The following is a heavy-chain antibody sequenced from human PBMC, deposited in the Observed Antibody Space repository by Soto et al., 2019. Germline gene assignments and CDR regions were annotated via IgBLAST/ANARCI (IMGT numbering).Heavy chain of an antibody. J-gene: IGHJ6*02. CDR1: GFTFSDHY. CDR3: ARDRIAVAGYYYYGMDV. D-gene: IGHD6-19*01. CDR2: TRNKANSYTT. V-gene: IGHV3-72*01. Sequence: GGSLRLSCAASGFTFSDHYMDWVRQAPGKGLEWVGRTRNKANSYTTEYAASVKGRFTISRDDSKNSLYLQMNSLKTEDTAVYYCARDRIAVAGYYYYGMDVWGQGTTVTVSS.